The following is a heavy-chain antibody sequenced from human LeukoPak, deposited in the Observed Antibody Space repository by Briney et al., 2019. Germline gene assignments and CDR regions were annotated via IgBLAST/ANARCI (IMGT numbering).Heavy chain of an antibody. D-gene: IGHD1-26*01. CDR1: SGSISSGSYY. Sequence: SETLSLTCTVSSGSISSGSYYWSWIRQPAGKGLEWIGRIYTNGNINYNPSLKSRVTISVDTSKNQFSLKLSSVTAADTAVYYCARVVTLVGATEDYGMDVWGQGTTVTVSS. J-gene: IGHJ6*02. CDR2: IYTNGNI. CDR3: ARVVTLVGATEDYGMDV. V-gene: IGHV4-61*02.